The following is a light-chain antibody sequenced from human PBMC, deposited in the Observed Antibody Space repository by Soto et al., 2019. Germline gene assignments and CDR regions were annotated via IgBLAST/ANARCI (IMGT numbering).Light chain of an antibody. V-gene: IGKV3-20*01. CDR2: GAS. Sequence: EILLTQSPGTLSLSLGERATLSCRASQSVSNRELAWYQQKPGQAPRHLIYGASNRATGISDRFSGSGSGTDFTLTISRLEPEDSAVYYCQQSGSSPPFIFGPGTKVEIK. J-gene: IGKJ3*01. CDR1: QSVSNRE. CDR3: QQSGSSPPFI.